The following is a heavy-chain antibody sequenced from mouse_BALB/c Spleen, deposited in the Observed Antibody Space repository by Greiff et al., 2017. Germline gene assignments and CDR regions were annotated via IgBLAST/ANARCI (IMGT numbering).Heavy chain of an antibody. V-gene: IGHV5-12-1*01. Sequence: EVQRVESGGGLVKPGGSLKLSCAASGFAFSSYDMSWVRQTPEKRLEWVAYISSGGGSTYYPDTVKGRFTISRDNAKNTLYLQMSSLKSEDTAMYYCARRDRYYAMDYWGQGTSVTVSS. CDR3: ARRDRYYAMDY. J-gene: IGHJ4*01. CDR2: ISSGGGST. D-gene: IGHD2-3*01. CDR1: GFAFSSYD.